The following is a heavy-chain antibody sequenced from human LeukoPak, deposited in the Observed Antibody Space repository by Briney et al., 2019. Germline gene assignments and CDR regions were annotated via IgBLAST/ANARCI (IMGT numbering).Heavy chain of an antibody. J-gene: IGHJ5*02. Sequence: ETLSLTCAVYGGSFSGYYWNWVRQAPGKGLEWVSFISTSSSYIYYADSVKGRFTISRDNAKNSLYLEMNSLRAEDTAVYYCARDLGLDYYDSSGYSRAEPTWGQGTLVTVSS. D-gene: IGHD3-22*01. CDR2: ISTSSSYI. V-gene: IGHV3-21*01. CDR3: ARDLGLDYYDSSGYSRAEPT. CDR1: GGSFSGYY.